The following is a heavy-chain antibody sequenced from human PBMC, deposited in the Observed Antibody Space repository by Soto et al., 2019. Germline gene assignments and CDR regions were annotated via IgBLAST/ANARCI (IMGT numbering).Heavy chain of an antibody. Sequence: PGGSLRLSCAASGFTFSSYSMNWVRQAPGKGLEWVSSISSSSSYIYYADSVKSRFTISRDNAKNSLYLQMNSLRAEDTAVYYCARDFDIVLVPAAIAVDYGMDVWGQGTTVTVSS. CDR2: ISSSSSYI. CDR1: GFTFSSYS. CDR3: ARDFDIVLVPAAIAVDYGMDV. V-gene: IGHV3-21*01. J-gene: IGHJ6*02. D-gene: IGHD2-2*01.